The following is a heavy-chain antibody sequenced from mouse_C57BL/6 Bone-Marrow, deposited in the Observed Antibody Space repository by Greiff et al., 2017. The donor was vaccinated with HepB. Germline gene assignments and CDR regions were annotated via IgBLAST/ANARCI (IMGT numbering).Heavy chain of an antibody. Sequence: VQLQQSGPVLVKPGASVKMSCKASGYTFTDYYMNWVKQSHGKSLEWIGVINPYNGGTSYNQKFKGKATLTVDKSSSTAYMELDSLTSEDSAVYYCARSLLLRPSYAMDYWGQGTSVTVSS. CDR1: GYTFTDYY. J-gene: IGHJ4*01. D-gene: IGHD1-1*01. CDR3: ARSLLLRPSYAMDY. V-gene: IGHV1-19*01. CDR2: INPYNGGT.